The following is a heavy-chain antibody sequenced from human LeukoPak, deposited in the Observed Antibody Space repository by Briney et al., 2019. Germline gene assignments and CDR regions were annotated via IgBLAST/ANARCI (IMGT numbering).Heavy chain of an antibody. Sequence: GASVKVSFKASGYTFSNFGISWVRQAPGQGLEWMGWISGNNDNPNYGQKFQGRFTVTTDSSTSTAYMELRDLRSDDTAVYYCARDGTSTDDYWGQGTLVTVSS. V-gene: IGHV1-18*01. CDR3: ARDGTSTDDY. J-gene: IGHJ4*02. CDR1: GYTFSNFG. D-gene: IGHD2-2*01. CDR2: ISGNNDNP.